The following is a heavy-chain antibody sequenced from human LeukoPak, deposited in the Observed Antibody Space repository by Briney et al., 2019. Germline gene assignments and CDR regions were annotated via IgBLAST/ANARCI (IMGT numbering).Heavy chain of an antibody. D-gene: IGHD2-2*01. J-gene: IGHJ4*02. CDR2: ISGSGGCT. CDR1: GFTFSSYA. Sequence: GGSLRLSCAASGFTFSSYAMSWVRQAPGKGLEWASAISGSGGCTYYADSVKGRFTISRYDTNNTLYPQMNSLRAEDTAVYYCAINIVVVPAAMRGGDYWGQGTLVTVSS. V-gene: IGHV3-23*01. CDR3: AINIVVVPAAMRGGDY.